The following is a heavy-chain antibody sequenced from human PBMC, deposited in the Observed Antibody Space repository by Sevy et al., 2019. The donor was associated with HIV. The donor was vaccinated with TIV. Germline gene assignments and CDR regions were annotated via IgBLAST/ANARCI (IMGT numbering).Heavy chain of an antibody. CDR2: ISAYSGNT. CDR3: TRDICHSKYGAFDF. J-gene: IGHJ3*01. CDR1: GYMFTIYG. D-gene: IGHD4-4*01. Sequence: ATVKVSCKTSGYMFTIYGITWVRQAPGQGLEWMGWISAYSGNTNYTQKLQDRVTMTTDTSTSTAYMELRSLTSDDTAVYYCTRDICHSKYGAFDFWGQGTKVTVSS. V-gene: IGHV1-18*01.